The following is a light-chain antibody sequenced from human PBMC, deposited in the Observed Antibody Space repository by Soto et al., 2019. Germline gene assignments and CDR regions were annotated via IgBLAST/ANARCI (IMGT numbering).Light chain of an antibody. CDR1: QSISSW. CDR3: QQDKADSPWT. J-gene: IGKJ1*01. V-gene: IGKV1-5*03. CDR2: KAS. Sequence: DIQMTQSPSTLSASVGDRVTITCRASQSISSWLAWYQQKPGKAPKLLIYKASSLETGVPSRFSVSVSGTEFTLTICSLQPDDFGTYYCQQDKADSPWTYSKGTKVEIK.